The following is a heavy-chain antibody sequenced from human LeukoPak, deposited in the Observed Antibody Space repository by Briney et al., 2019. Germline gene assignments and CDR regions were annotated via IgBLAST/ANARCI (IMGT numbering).Heavy chain of an antibody. CDR2: IYYTGST. J-gene: IGHJ4*02. Sequence: SETLSLTCTVSGDSISSYYWSWIRQPPGKGLEWIGYIYYTGSTNYNPSLKSRVTISLDTSKNQFPLKLNSVTAADTAVYYCARVSVTDTFYFDYWGQGTLVTVSS. CDR3: ARVSVTDTFYFDY. V-gene: IGHV4-59*01. D-gene: IGHD4-11*01. CDR1: GDSISSYY.